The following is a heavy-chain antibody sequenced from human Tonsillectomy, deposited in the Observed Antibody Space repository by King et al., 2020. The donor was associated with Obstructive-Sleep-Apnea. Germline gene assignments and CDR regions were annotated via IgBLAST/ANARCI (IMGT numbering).Heavy chain of an antibody. Sequence: VQLVESGGGVVQPGRSLRLSCAASGFSFSSYAMHWVRQAPGKGLEWVALISYERSNKYYADSVKGRFTISRDNSKNTLYLQMNSQRSEDTAVYYCARGAIVATTVHVLWDYWGQGTLVTVSS. CDR3: ARGAIVATTVHVLWDY. D-gene: IGHD5-12*01. CDR2: ISYERSNK. CDR1: GFSFSSYA. J-gene: IGHJ4*02. V-gene: IGHV3-30*04.